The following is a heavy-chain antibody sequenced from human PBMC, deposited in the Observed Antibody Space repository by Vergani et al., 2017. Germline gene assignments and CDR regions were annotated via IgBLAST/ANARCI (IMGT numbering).Heavy chain of an antibody. CDR1: GGSISSYY. CDR2: IYYSGST. V-gene: IGHV4-59*01. D-gene: IGHD6-13*01. CDR3: ARSYSSSWFLDY. Sequence: QVQLQESGPGLVKPSETLSLTCTVSGGSISSYYWSWIRQPPGKGLEWIGYIYYSGSTNYKPSLKSRVTISVDTSKNQFSLKLSSVTAADTAVYYCARSYSSSWFLDYWGQGTLVTVSS. J-gene: IGHJ4*02.